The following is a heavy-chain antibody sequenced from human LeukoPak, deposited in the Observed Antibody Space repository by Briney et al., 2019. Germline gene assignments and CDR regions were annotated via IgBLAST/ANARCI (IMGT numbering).Heavy chain of an antibody. Sequence: ASETLSLTCTVSGGSFSSSSYYWGWIRQPPGKGLEWIASIYYSGSSYYNPSLNSRVTISVDTSKNQFSLKLSSVTAADTAVYYCARNPRDVFDPWGQGTLVTVSS. V-gene: IGHV4-39*07. J-gene: IGHJ5*02. CDR1: GGSFSSSSYY. CDR2: IYYSGSS. CDR3: ARNPRDVFDP.